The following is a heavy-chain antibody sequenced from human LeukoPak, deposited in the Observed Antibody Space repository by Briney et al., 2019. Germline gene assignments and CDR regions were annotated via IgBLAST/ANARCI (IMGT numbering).Heavy chain of an antibody. CDR2: IYTSGST. J-gene: IGHJ4*02. V-gene: IGHV4-4*08. CDR3: ARLPDDY. Sequence: SETLSLTCTVSGGSISSYYWSWIRQPPGKGLEWIGYIYTSGSTNYNPSLKSRVTMSVDTSKNQFSLKLSSVTAADTAVYYCARLPDDYWGQGTLVTVSS. D-gene: IGHD1-14*01. CDR1: GGSISSYY.